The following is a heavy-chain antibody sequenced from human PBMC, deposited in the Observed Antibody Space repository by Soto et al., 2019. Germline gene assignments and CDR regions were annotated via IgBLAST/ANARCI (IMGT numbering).Heavy chain of an antibody. Sequence: GGSLRLSCAASGFTFISYGMHCFGQSPCKWLEWVAVISYDGSNKYYADSVKGRFTISRDNSKNTLYLQMNSLRAEDTAVYYCAKEGGYYDFWSGYPGYYYYGMDVWGQGTTVTVSS. CDR3: AKEGGYYDFWSGYPGYYYYGMDV. CDR2: ISYDGSNK. V-gene: IGHV3-30*18. D-gene: IGHD3-3*01. CDR1: GFTFISYG. J-gene: IGHJ6*02.